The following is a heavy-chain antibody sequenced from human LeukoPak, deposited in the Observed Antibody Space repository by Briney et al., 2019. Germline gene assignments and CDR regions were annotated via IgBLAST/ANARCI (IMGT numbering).Heavy chain of an antibody. Sequence: SETLSLTCTVSGGSISSYYWSWIRQPPGKGLEWIGYIYYSGSTNYNPSLKSRVTISVDTSKNQFSLKLSSVTAADTAVYYCARGGTPKYFQHWGQGTLVTVSS. J-gene: IGHJ1*01. CDR1: GGSISSYY. D-gene: IGHD2-15*01. CDR2: IYYSGST. V-gene: IGHV4-59*01. CDR3: ARGGTPKYFQH.